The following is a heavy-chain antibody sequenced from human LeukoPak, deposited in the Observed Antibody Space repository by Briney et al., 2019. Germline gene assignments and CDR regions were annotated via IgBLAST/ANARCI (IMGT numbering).Heavy chain of an antibody. CDR2: IYYSGST. CDR1: GGSISSYY. V-gene: IGHV4-59*12. D-gene: IGHD3-16*01. CDR3: ARKAPREDRSKGPFGY. J-gene: IGHJ4*02. Sequence: SETLSLTCTVSGGSISSYYWSWIRQPPGKGLEWIGYIYYSGSTNYKPSLKSRVTISVDTSKNQFSLKLSSVTAADTAVYYCARKAPREDRSKGPFGYWGQGTLVTVSS.